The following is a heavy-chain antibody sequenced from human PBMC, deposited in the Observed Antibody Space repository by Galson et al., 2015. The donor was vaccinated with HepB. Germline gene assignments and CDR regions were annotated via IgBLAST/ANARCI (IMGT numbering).Heavy chain of an antibody. CDR1: GFTFSTYS. Sequence: SLRLSCAASGFTFSTYSMNWVRQAPGRGLEWVSSISTHSTYIYYSDSVKGRFTISRDNAKNSLYLQMSSLRVEDTAAYYCARDSLPYGDYPWYFDYWGQGSLVTVSS. J-gene: IGHJ4*02. CDR2: ISTHSTYI. V-gene: IGHV3-21*01. D-gene: IGHD4-17*01. CDR3: ARDSLPYGDYPWYFDY.